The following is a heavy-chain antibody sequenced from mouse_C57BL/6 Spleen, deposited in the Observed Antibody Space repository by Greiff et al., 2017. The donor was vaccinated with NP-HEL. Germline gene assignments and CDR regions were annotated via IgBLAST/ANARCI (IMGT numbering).Heavy chain of an antibody. J-gene: IGHJ1*03. CDR3: ARRGDVEYFEV. V-gene: IGHV1-64*01. D-gene: IGHD3-3*01. CDR1: GYTFTSYW. CDR2: IHPNSGSP. Sequence: QVQLQQPGAELVKPGASVKLSCKASGYTFTSYWMHWVKQRPGQGLEWIGMIHPNSGSPIYNEKFKSKATLTVDKSSSKAYMQRSRLTSEDAAVYYCARRGDVEYFEVWGTGTTVTVAS.